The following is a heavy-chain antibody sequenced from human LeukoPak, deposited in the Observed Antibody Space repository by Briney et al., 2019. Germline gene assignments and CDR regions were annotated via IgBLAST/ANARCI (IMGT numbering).Heavy chain of an antibody. CDR1: GFTFSSYA. D-gene: IGHD3-3*01. CDR3: ARDRLKRAVGWYWFDP. J-gene: IGHJ5*02. Sequence: GGSLRLSCAASGFTFSSYAMSWVRQAPGKGLEWVSSISSSSSYIYYADSVKGRFTISRDNAKNSLYLQTNSLRAEDTAVYYCARDRLKRAVGWYWFDPWGQGTLVTVSS. V-gene: IGHV3-21*01. CDR2: ISSSSSYI.